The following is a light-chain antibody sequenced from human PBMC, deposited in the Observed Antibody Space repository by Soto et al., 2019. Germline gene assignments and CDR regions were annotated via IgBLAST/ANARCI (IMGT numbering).Light chain of an antibody. CDR2: TNN. Sequence: QSVLTQTPSASGTPGQRVTISCSGTTSNIGDNAVNWYQQLPGTAPKLLIHTNNRRPSGVPDRFSGSKSGTSASLAISGLQSEDEADYYCATWEDSLNGVIFGGGTKLTVL. J-gene: IGLJ2*01. CDR1: TSNIGDNA. V-gene: IGLV1-44*01. CDR3: ATWEDSLNGVI.